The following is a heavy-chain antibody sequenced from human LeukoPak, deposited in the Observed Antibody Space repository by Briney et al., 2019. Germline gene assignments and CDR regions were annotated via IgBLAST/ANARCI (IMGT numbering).Heavy chain of an antibody. V-gene: IGHV3-9*01. CDR2: ISWNSGSI. D-gene: IGHD3-22*01. CDR1: GFTFDDYA. CDR3: AKDQIPNYYDSSGYLFDY. Sequence: AGGSLRLSCAASGFTFDDYAMHWVRQAPGKGLEWVSGISWNSGSIGYADSVKGRFTISRDNAKNSLYLQMNSLRAEDTALYYCAKDQIPNYYDSSGYLFDYWGQEPWSPSPQ. J-gene: IGHJ4*01.